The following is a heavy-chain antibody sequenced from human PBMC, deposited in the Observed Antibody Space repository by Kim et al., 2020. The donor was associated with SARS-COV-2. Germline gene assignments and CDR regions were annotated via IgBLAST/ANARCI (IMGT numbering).Heavy chain of an antibody. J-gene: IGHJ4*02. D-gene: IGHD3-10*01. Sequence: GGSLRLSCAASGFTFSNAWMSWVRQAPGKGLEWVGRIKSKTDGGTTDYAAPVKGRFTISRDDSKNTLYLQMNSLKTEDTAVYYCTPHGPTIIWFGELDFDYWGQGTLVTVSS. CDR2: IKSKTDGGTT. CDR1: GFTFSNAW. V-gene: IGHV3-15*01. CDR3: TPHGPTIIWFGELDFDY.